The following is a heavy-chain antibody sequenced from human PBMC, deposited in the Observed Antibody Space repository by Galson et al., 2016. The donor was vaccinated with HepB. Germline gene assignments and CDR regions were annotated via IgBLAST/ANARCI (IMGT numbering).Heavy chain of an antibody. CDR2: ISSGGTT. J-gene: IGHJ1*01. Sequence: SLRLSCAASGSTFSSYWMHWVRLAPGKGLEWVSAISSGGTTYYADSVKGRFTISRDNSKNTLSLQMNSLRAEDTAVYYCAKDRDSNWYGKYFKHWGQGTLVTVSS. CDR1: GSTFSSYW. CDR3: AKDRDSNWYGKYFKH. V-gene: IGHV3-23*01. D-gene: IGHD6-13*01.